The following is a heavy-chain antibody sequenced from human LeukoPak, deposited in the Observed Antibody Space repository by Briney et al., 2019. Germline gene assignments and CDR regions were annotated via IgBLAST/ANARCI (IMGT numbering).Heavy chain of an antibody. CDR1: GYTFTSYG. J-gene: IGHJ4*02. Sequence: GASVKVSCKASGYTFTSYGISWGRQAPGQRLEWMVWISAHNRTTNYAQKLQCRVTMTRDTSTSTAYMELRSLRSADTAVYYCARLFLVGATPFDSWGQGTLVTVSS. CDR2: ISAHNRTT. V-gene: IGHV1-18*01. CDR3: ARLFLVGATPFDS. D-gene: IGHD1-26*01.